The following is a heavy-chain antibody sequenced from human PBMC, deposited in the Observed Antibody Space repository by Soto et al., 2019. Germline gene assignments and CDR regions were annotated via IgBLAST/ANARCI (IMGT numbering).Heavy chain of an antibody. D-gene: IGHD2-21*01. V-gene: IGHV4-30-4*01. CDR1: GGSISRGDYY. Sequence: TSETLSLTCTVSGGSISRGDYYWSWIRQPPGKGLEWIGYIYYSGSTYYNPSLKSRVTISVDTSKNQFSLKLSSVTAADTAVYYCARVRAVSYSFDPWGQGTLVTVSS. J-gene: IGHJ5*02. CDR3: ARVRAVSYSFDP. CDR2: IYYSGST.